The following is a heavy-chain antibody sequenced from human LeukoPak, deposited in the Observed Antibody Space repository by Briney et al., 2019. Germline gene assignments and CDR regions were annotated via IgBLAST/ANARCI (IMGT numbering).Heavy chain of an antibody. V-gene: IGHV4-31*11. D-gene: IGHD5-12*01. Sequence: SETLSLTCAVSGGSFSSSFWWSWVRQPPGKGLEWIGYIYYSGSAYYNPSLKSRVTISGDTSKNQFSLKLSSVTAADTAVYYCARGSDIVATIWFDPWGQGILVTVSS. CDR1: GGSFSSSFW. J-gene: IGHJ5*02. CDR3: ARGSDIVATIWFDP. CDR2: IYYSGSA.